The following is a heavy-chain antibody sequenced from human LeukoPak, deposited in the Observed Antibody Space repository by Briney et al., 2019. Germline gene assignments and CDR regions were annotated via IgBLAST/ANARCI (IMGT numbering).Heavy chain of an antibody. CDR3: ARVRVVAGLDY. V-gene: IGHV3-21*01. J-gene: IGHJ4*02. CDR2: ISSGGSYI. D-gene: IGHD2-15*01. CDR1: GFTFSSYS. Sequence: GGSLRLSCAASGFTFSSYSMNWVRQAPGKGLEWVASISSGGSYIDYADSVKGRFTISRDDAENSLYLQMNSLRAEDTAVYYCARVRVVAGLDYWGQGTLVTVSS.